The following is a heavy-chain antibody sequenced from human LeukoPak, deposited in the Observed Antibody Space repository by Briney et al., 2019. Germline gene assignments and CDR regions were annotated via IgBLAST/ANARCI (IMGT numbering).Heavy chain of an antibody. CDR1: GGSFSGYY. CDR2: INHSGST. V-gene: IGHV4-34*01. Sequence: PSETLSLTCAVYGGSFSGYYWSWIRQPPGKGLEWIGEINHSGSTNYNPSLKSRVTISVDTSKNQFSLKLSSVTAADTAMYYCARGYCSSTSCHPAYWGQGTLVTVSS. D-gene: IGHD2-2*01. CDR3: ARGYCSSTSCHPAY. J-gene: IGHJ4*02.